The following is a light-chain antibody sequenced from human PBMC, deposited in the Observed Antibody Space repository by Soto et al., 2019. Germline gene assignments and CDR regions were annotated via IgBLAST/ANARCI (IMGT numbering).Light chain of an antibody. CDR2: EGS. J-gene: IGLJ1*01. CDR1: SSDVGRYNL. CDR3: CSYAGNNIYV. Sequence: QSALTQPASVSGSPGQSITIPCTGTSSDVGRYNLVSWYQHHPGKAPKLMIFEGSKRPSGVSSRFSGSKSGNTASLTISGLQAEDEADYFCCSYAGNNIYVFGTGTKVTVL. V-gene: IGLV2-23*01.